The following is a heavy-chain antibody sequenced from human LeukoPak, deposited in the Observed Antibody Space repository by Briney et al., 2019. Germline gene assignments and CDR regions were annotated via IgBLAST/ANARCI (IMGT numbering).Heavy chain of an antibody. CDR1: GGFISSTTYY. CDR3: ATLGRSWYYFDY. CDR2: IYYSGST. J-gene: IGHJ4*02. D-gene: IGHD6-13*01. Sequence: SETLSLTCTVSGGFISSTTYYWGWIRQPPGKGLEWIGSIYYSGSTYYNPSLRSRVTISVDTSKNQFSLKLSSVTAADTAVYYCATLGRSWYYFDYWDQGTLVTVSS. V-gene: IGHV4-39*07.